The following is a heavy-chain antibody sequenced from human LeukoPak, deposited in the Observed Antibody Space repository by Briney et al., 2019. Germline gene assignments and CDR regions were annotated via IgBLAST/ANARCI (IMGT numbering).Heavy chain of an antibody. V-gene: IGHV1-18*01. CDR1: GGTFSSYA. CDR2: ISAYNGNT. J-gene: IGHJ3*02. D-gene: IGHD3-22*01. Sequence: ASVKVSCKASGGTFSSYAISWVRQAPGQGLEWMGWISAYNGNTNYAQKLQGRVTMTTDTSTSTAYMELRSLRSDDTAVYYCARDGRYYYDSSGYYDAFDIWGQGTMVTVSS. CDR3: ARDGRYYYDSSGYYDAFDI.